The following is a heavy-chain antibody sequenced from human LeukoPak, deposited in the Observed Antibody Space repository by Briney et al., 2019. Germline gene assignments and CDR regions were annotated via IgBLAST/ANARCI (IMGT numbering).Heavy chain of an antibody. Sequence: PSETLSLTCAVYGGSFSGYYWSWIRQPPGKGLEWIGEINHSGSTNYNPSLKSRVTISVDTSKNQFSLKLSSVTAADTAVYYCASWSIAVAGTGWGQGTLVTVSS. CDR1: GGSFSGYY. CDR3: ASWSIAVAGTG. D-gene: IGHD6-19*01. J-gene: IGHJ4*02. V-gene: IGHV4-34*01. CDR2: INHSGST.